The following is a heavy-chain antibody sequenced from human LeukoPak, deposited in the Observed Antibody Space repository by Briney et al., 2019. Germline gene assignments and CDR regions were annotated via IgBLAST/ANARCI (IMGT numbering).Heavy chain of an antibody. D-gene: IGHD5-18*01. Sequence: SVTVSCTASGGTFSSYAISWVRQAPGQGLEWMGRIIPILGIANYAQKFQGRVTITADKSTSTAYMELSSLRSEDTAVYYCASLRGYSYGGDYWGQGTLVTVSS. CDR1: GGTFSSYA. V-gene: IGHV1-69*04. CDR3: ASLRGYSYGGDY. J-gene: IGHJ4*02. CDR2: IIPILGIA.